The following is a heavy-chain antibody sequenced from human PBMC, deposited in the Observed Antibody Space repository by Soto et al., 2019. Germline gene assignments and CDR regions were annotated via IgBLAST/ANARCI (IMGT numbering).Heavy chain of an antibody. J-gene: IGHJ4*02. CDR2: ISYDGSNK. CDR3: AKWYSRDWYLDY. V-gene: IGHV3-30*18. Sequence: QVQLVESGGGVVQPGRSLRLSCAASGFTFSSYGMHWVRQVPGKGLEWVAVISYDGSNKYYADSVKGRFTISRDNSKNTLYLQMNSLRAEDTAVYYCAKWYSRDWYLDYWGQGTLVTVSS. CDR1: GFTFSSYG. D-gene: IGHD6-19*01.